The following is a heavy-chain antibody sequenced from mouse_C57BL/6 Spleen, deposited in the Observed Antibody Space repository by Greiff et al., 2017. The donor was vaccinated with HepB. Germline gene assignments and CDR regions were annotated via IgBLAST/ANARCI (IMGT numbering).Heavy chain of an antibody. CDR2: IYPSDSET. Sequence: VQLQQPGAELVRPGSSVKLSCKASGYTFTSYWMDWVKQRPGQGLEWIGNIYPSDSETHYNQKFKDKATLTVDKSSSTAYMQLSSLTSEDSAVYYCARSPYYYGSSYRGYFDVWGTGTTVTVSS. CDR3: ARSPYYYGSSYRGYFDV. V-gene: IGHV1-61*01. J-gene: IGHJ1*03. D-gene: IGHD1-1*01. CDR1: GYTFTSYW.